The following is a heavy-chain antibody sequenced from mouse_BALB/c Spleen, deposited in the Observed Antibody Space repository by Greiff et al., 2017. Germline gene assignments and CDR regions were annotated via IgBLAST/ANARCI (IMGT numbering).Heavy chain of an antibody. D-gene: IGHD2-10*02. Sequence: EVQLVESGGDLVKPGGSLKLSCAASGFTFSSYGMSWVRQTPDKRLEWVATISSGGSYTYYPDSVKGRFTISRDKAKNTLYLQMSSLKSEDTAMYYCARCPYGNYWYFDVWGAGTTVTVAS. CDR2: ISSGGSYT. CDR3: ARCPYGNYWYFDV. V-gene: IGHV5-6*01. J-gene: IGHJ1*01. CDR1: GFTFSSYG.